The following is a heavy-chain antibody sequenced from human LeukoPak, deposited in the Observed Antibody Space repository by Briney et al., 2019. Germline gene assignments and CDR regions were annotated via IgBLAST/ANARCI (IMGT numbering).Heavy chain of an antibody. V-gene: IGHV3-23*01. CDR1: GFSFSSHG. Sequence: HPWGSLRLSCAGSGFSFSSHGMNWVRQVPGKGLEWVSRLSPSGDITYYTDSVRGRFTISRDNFTNTLSLQVNSLRAEDTAMHYCAKDDDWGRYKHWGQGTLVTVSS. D-gene: IGHD3-16*01. J-gene: IGHJ1*01. CDR2: LSPSGDIT. CDR3: AKDDDWGRYKH.